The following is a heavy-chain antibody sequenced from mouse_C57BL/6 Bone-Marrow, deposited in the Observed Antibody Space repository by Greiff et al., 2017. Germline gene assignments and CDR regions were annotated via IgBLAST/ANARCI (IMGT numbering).Heavy chain of an antibody. CDR3: AREDGYYYAMDY. J-gene: IGHJ4*01. V-gene: IGHV1-69*01. CDR1: GYTFTSYW. CDR2: IDPSDSYT. Sequence: VQLQQPGAELVMPGASVKLSCKASGYTFTSYWMHWVKQRPGQGLEWIGEIDPSDSYTNYNQKFKGKSTLTVDKSSSTAYMQLSSLTSEDSAVXYCAREDGYYYAMDYWGQGTSVTVSS. D-gene: IGHD2-3*01.